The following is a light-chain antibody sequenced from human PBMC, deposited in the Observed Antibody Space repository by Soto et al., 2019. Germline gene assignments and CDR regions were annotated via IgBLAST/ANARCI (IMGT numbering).Light chain of an antibody. Sequence: EIVLTQSPGSLSLSPGQRATLSCRASQSVDTTFFAWYQKKPGEAPRLLIYGASKRATGIPDRFSGRGSGKDFTLIISRLEPEDFAVYFCQQYMSSVTFVQGTKVEIK. V-gene: IGKV3-20*01. J-gene: IGKJ1*01. CDR1: QSVDTTF. CDR2: GAS. CDR3: QQYMSSVT.